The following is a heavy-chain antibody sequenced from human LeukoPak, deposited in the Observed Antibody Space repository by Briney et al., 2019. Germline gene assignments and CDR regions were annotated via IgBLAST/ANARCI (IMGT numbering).Heavy chain of an antibody. Sequence: ASVKVSCKASGYTFTSYYMHWVRQAPGQGLEWMGWINPNSGGTNYAQKFQGRVTMTRDTSISTAYMELSRLRSDDTAVYYCARVETYSSSCYDYWGQGTLVTVSS. J-gene: IGHJ4*02. V-gene: IGHV1-2*02. D-gene: IGHD6-13*01. CDR2: INPNSGGT. CDR1: GYTFTSYY. CDR3: ARVETYSSSCYDY.